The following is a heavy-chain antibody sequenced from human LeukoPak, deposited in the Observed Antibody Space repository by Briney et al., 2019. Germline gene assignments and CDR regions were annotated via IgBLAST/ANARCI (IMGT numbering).Heavy chain of an antibody. D-gene: IGHD4-4*01. J-gene: IGHJ4*02. V-gene: IGHV3-23*01. CDR1: GFTFSSYA. Sequence: GSLRLSCAASGFTFSSYAMSWVRQAPEKGLEWVSRISSDGRTTNYADSVMGRFIISRDNAKNMLFLQMNSLSADDTAVYYCAGTTTTCCNQWGQGTLVTVSS. CDR3: AGTTTTCCNQ. CDR2: ISSDGRTT.